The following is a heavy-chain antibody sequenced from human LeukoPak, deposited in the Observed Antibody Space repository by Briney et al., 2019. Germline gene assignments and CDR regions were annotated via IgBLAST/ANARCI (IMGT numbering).Heavy chain of an antibody. D-gene: IGHD3-3*01. Sequence: GGSLRLSCAASGFTFSSYAMSWVRQAPGKGLEWVSAISGSGGSTYYADSVKGRFTISRDNSKNTLYLQMDSLRAEDTAVYYCAKDGVVASDAFDIWGQGTMVTVSS. CDR3: AKDGVVASDAFDI. CDR1: GFTFSSYA. V-gene: IGHV3-23*01. J-gene: IGHJ3*02. CDR2: ISGSGGST.